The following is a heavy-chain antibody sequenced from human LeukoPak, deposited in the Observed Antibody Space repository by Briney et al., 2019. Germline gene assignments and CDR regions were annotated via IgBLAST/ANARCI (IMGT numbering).Heavy chain of an antibody. J-gene: IGHJ3*02. CDR3: AKTSLGGYDSSGYYQGAFDI. CDR2: ISWNSGSI. V-gene: IGHV3-9*01. D-gene: IGHD3-22*01. CDR1: GFTFDDYV. Sequence: PGGSLRLSCAASGFTFDDYVMHWVRQAPGKGLEWVSGISWNSGSIGYADSVKGRFTISRDNAKNSLYLQMNSLRAEDTALYYCAKTSLGGYDSSGYYQGAFDIWGQGTMVTVSS.